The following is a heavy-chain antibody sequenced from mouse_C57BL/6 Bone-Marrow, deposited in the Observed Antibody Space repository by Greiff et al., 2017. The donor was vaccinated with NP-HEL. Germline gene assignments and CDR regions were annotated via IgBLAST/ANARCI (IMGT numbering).Heavy chain of an antibody. D-gene: IGHD2-4*01. Sequence: QVQLQQSGAELVRPGASVTLSCKASGYTFTDYEMHWVKQTPVHGLEWIGAIDPETGGTAYNQKFKGKAILTADKSSSTAYMELRILTSEDSAVYYCTRSLYDYSYYYAMDYWGQGTSVTVSS. CDR1: GYTFTDYE. CDR2: IDPETGGT. V-gene: IGHV1-15*01. J-gene: IGHJ4*01. CDR3: TRSLYDYSYYYAMDY.